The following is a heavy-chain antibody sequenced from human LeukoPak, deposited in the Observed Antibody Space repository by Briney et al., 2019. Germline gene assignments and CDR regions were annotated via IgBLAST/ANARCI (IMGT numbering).Heavy chain of an antibody. Sequence: GRSLRLSCAASGFTFSSYAMHWVRQAPGKGLEWVAVISYDGSNKYYADSVKGRFTISRDNSKNTLYLQMNSLRAEDTAVYYCAREFYGDSIFDYWGQGTLVTVFS. CDR2: ISYDGSNK. J-gene: IGHJ4*02. D-gene: IGHD4-17*01. CDR1: GFTFSSYA. V-gene: IGHV3-30*04. CDR3: AREFYGDSIFDY.